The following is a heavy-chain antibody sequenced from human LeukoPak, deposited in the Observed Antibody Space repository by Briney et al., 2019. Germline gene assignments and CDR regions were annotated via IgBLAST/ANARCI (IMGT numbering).Heavy chain of an antibody. Sequence: GGSLRLSCAASGFTFSDYYMSWIRQAPGKGLEWVSYISSGGSKIYYADSVKGRFTISRDNAKNSLYPQMNSLRAEDTAVYYCARRRYVAGSDYWGQGTLVTVSS. V-gene: IGHV3-11*01. J-gene: IGHJ4*02. D-gene: IGHD6-19*01. CDR1: GFTFSDYY. CDR3: ARRRYVAGSDY. CDR2: ISSGGSKI.